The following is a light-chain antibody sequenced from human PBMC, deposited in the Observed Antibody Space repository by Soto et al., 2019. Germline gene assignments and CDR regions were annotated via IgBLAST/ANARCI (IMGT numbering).Light chain of an antibody. Sequence: DIHIAHSSSSVSSSLVDRVTITFRASQGISSWLAWYQQKPGKAPKLLIYAASSLQSGVPSRFSGSGSGTEFSLTISNLQTDDCATYYCQQYENYWTFGQGTKVDI. J-gene: IGKJ1*01. CDR3: QQYENYWT. CDR2: AAS. V-gene: IGKV1-12*01. CDR1: QGISSW.